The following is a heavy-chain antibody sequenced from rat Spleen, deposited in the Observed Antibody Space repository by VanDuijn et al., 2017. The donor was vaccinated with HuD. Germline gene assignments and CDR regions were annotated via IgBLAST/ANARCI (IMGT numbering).Heavy chain of an antibody. CDR1: GFTFSDHG. CDR3: TRHFSPADYYSTFPVLY. Sequence: EVQLVESGGGLVQPGRSLKVSCAASGFTFSDHGMAWVRQAPTKGLEWVATVSSDGSRTYYRDSVKGRFTISRDNAKSTLYLQMDSLRSEDTATYYCTRHFSPADYYSTFPVLYWGQGTLVTVSS. CDR2: VSSDGSRT. V-gene: IGHV5-29*01. J-gene: IGHJ3*01. D-gene: IGHD1-2*01.